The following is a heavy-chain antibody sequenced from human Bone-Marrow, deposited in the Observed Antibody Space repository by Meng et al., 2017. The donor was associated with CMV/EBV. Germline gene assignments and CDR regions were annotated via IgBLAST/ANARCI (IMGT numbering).Heavy chain of an antibody. V-gene: IGHV3-74*01. J-gene: IGHJ4*02. D-gene: IGHD1-26*01. CDR3: SRGGLVGASDY. CDR2: INRDGSST. CDR1: GFTFSSYW. Sequence: CAASGFTFSSYWMHWVRQAPGKGLVWVSRINRDGSSTSYADSVKGRFTVSRDNGKNTLYLQMNSLSPEDTAVYYCSRGGLVGASDYWGQGTLVTVSS.